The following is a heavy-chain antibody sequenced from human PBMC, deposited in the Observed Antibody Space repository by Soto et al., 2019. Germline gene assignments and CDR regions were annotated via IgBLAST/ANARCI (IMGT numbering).Heavy chain of an antibody. CDR3: ARAVAAAGYYYYYSYYMDV. CDR2: ISSSGSTI. V-gene: IGHV3-11*01. Sequence: QVQLVESGGGLVKPGGSLRLSCAASGFTFSDYYMSCIRKAPGKGLELVSYISSSGSTIYYADSVKGRFTISRDNAKNSLYLQLNSLRAADTAVYYCARAVAAAGYYYYYSYYMDVWGKGTTVTFSS. J-gene: IGHJ6*03. D-gene: IGHD6-13*01. CDR1: GFTFSDYY.